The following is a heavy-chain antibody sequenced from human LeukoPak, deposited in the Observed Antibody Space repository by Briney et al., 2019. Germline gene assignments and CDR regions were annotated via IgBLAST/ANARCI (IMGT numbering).Heavy chain of an antibody. D-gene: IGHD3-22*01. V-gene: IGHV4-39*01. J-gene: IGHJ4*02. CDR1: GGSISSSSYY. CDR3: ASYSSAIDY. CDR2: IYYSGST. Sequence: SETLSLTCTVSGGSISSSSYYWGWIRQPPGKGLEWIGSIYYSGSTYYNPSLKSRVTISVDTSKNQFSLKLISVTAADTAVYYCASYSSAIDYWGQGTLVTVSS.